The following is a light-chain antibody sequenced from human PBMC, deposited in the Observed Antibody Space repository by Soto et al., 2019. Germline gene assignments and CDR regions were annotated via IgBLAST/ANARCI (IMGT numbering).Light chain of an antibody. CDR2: DVS. Sequence: QSALTQPASVSGSPGQSITISCTGTSSDVGGYNYVSWYQQHPGKAPKLMIYDVSNRPSGVSNRFSGSKSGNKASLTISGLQAEDEADYYCSSDTSSSKFGGGTKLTVL. CDR3: SSDTSSSK. V-gene: IGLV2-14*01. CDR1: SSDVGGYNY. J-gene: IGLJ2*01.